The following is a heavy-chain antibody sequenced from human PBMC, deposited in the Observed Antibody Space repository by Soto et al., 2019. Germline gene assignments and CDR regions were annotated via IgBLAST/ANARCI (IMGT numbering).Heavy chain of an antibody. D-gene: IGHD3-3*01. V-gene: IGHV4-31*03. CDR3: AREGRGITIFGVVTGNWFDP. CDR2: IYYSGST. CDR1: CGSISSGGYY. Sequence: SSETLSLTCTVSCGSISSGGYYWSWIRQHPGKGLEWIGYIYYSGSTYYNPSLKSRVTISVDTSKNQFSLKLSSGTAADTAVYYCAREGRGITIFGVVTGNWFDPWGQGTLVTVSS. J-gene: IGHJ5*02.